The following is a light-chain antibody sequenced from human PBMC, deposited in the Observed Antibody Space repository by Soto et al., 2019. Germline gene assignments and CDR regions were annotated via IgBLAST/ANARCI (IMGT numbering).Light chain of an antibody. Sequence: DIQMTQSPSSLSASVGDRVTITCRASQSISSYLNWYQQKPGKAPKLLIYAASSLQSGVPSRFSGSGSRTDFTLTISSLQPEDFATYYCQQSYSTPPNTFGQGTKLEIK. CDR2: AAS. V-gene: IGKV1-39*01. CDR1: QSISSY. CDR3: QQSYSTPPNT. J-gene: IGKJ2*01.